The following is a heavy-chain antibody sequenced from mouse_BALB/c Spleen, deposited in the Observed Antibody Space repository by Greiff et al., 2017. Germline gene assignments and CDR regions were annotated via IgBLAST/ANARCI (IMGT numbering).Heavy chain of an antibody. CDR1: GFAFSSYD. D-gene: IGHD1-2*01. J-gene: IGHJ2*01. V-gene: IGHV5-12-1*01. CDR3: ARHRGTATHFDY. Sequence: EVQGVESGGGLVKPGGSLKLSCAASGFAFSSYDMSWVRQTPEKRLEWVAYISSGGGSTYYPDTVKGRFTISRDNAKNTLYLQMSSLKSEDTAMYYCARHRGTATHFDYWGQGTTLTVSS. CDR2: ISSGGGST.